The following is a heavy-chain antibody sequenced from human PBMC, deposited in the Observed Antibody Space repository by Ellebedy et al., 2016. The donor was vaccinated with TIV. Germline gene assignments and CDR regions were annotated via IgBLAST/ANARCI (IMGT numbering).Heavy chain of an antibody. Sequence: SETLSLTXTVSDGSISSGAYFWSWIRQPAGKTLEWIGRIYTSGSTNYNPSLKSRVTMSVDTSKNQFSLKLSSVTAADTAVYYCARDFYGARLAAFDLWGQGTMVTASS. CDR1: DGSISSGAYF. J-gene: IGHJ3*01. V-gene: IGHV4-61*02. D-gene: IGHD3-16*01. CDR2: IYTSGST. CDR3: ARDFYGARLAAFDL.